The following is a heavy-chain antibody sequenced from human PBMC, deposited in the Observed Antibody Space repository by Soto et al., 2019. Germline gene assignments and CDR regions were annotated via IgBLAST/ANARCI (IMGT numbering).Heavy chain of an antibody. Sequence: QVQLVQSGAEVKKPGASVKVSCKASGYTFTSYGISWVRQAPGQGLEGMGWISAYNGNTNYAQKLQGRVTMTTDTSTSTAYMELRSLRSDDTAVYYCAREVYCNNGVCYDYYYGMDVWGQGTTVTVSS. CDR3: AREVYCNNGVCYDYYYGMDV. J-gene: IGHJ6*02. D-gene: IGHD2-8*01. CDR1: GYTFTSYG. V-gene: IGHV1-18*01. CDR2: ISAYNGNT.